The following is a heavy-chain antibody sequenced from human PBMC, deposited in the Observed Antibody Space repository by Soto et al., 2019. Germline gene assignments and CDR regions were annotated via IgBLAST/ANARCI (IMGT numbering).Heavy chain of an antibody. CDR3: ARDLDYYDSSGYPPAAFDI. J-gene: IGHJ3*02. V-gene: IGHV1-69*13. D-gene: IGHD3-22*01. CDR1: GGTFSSYS. CDR2: IIPIFGTA. Sequence: ASVKVSCKASGGTFSSYSINWVRQAPGQRVDWIGGIIPIFGTANYAQKFQGRVTITADESTSTAYMELSSLRSEDTAVYYCARDLDYYDSSGYPPAAFDIWGQGTMVTVSS.